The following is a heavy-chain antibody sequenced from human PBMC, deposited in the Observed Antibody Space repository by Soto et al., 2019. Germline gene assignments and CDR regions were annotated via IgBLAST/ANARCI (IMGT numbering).Heavy chain of an antibody. CDR3: ARGALGSYYFDY. CDR1: GFTFNKYW. Sequence: EVQLVESGGGLFQPGGSLRLSCAASGFTFNKYWIHWVRQAPGQGLXWLSRXXYDATTTNYADSVKGRFSISRDNAXNTVXLXXSSLRGDDTAVYYCARGALGSYYFDYWGQGTLVTVSS. J-gene: IGHJ4*02. V-gene: IGHV3-74*01. CDR2: XXYDATTT. D-gene: IGHD3-16*01.